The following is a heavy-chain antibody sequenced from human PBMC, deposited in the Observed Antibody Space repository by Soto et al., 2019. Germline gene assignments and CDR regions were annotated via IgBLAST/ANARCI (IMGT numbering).Heavy chain of an antibody. Sequence: ASVKVSCKASGGTFSSYAISWVRQAPGQGLEWMGGIIPIFGTANYAQKFQGRVTITADESTSTAYMELSSLRSEDTAVYYCARDRPNRGLGDQTYYFDYWGQGTLVTVSS. CDR1: GGTFSSYA. J-gene: IGHJ4*02. D-gene: IGHD3-16*01. V-gene: IGHV1-69*13. CDR2: IIPIFGTA. CDR3: ARDRPNRGLGDQTYYFDY.